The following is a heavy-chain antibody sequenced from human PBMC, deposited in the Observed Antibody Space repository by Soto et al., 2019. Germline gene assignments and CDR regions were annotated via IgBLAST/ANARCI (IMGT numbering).Heavy chain of an antibody. Sequence: HPGGSLRLSCAASGFTFSGYAMSWGRQAPGKGLEWVSYIGGSGSTTYYADSVKGRFTISRDNSKNTVDLQMNSLRAEDTAVYYCAKDRPSINSGYDFVADDWGQGTLVTVAS. J-gene: IGHJ4*02. V-gene: IGHV3-23*01. CDR1: GFTFSGYA. CDR3: AKDRPSINSGYDFVADD. CDR2: IGGSGSTT. D-gene: IGHD5-12*01.